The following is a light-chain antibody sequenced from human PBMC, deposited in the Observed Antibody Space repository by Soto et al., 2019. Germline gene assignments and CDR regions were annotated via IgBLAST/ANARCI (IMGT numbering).Light chain of an antibody. Sequence: QSALTQPASVSGSPGQSITISCTGSSSDVGSYNYVSWYQPHPGKAPKLMIYEVTNRPSGVSNRFSGSKSGDTASLTISGLQAADEADYYCTSYTSISTLVFGGGTKLTVL. CDR2: EVT. J-gene: IGLJ2*01. CDR3: TSYTSISTLV. V-gene: IGLV2-14*01. CDR1: SSDVGSYNY.